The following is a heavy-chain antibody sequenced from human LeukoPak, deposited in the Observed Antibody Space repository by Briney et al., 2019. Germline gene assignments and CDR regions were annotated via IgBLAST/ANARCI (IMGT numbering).Heavy chain of an antibody. CDR3: ARDLYCSSTSCYNSSYYYYGMDV. J-gene: IGHJ6*02. D-gene: IGHD2-2*02. V-gene: IGHV3-7*03. Sequence: QPGGSLRLSCAASGFTFSSYWMSWVRQAPGKGLEWVANIKQDGSDKYYVDSVKGRFTISRDNAKNSLYLQMNSLRAEDTAVYYCARDLYCSSTSCYNSSYYYYGMDVWGQGTTVTVSS. CDR2: IKQDGSDK. CDR1: GFTFSSYW.